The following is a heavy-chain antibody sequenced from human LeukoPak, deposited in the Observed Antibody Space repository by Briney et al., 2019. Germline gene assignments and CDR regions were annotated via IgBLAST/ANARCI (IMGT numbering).Heavy chain of an antibody. V-gene: IGHV1-18*03. D-gene: IGHD5-12*01. CDR1: GYIFNTYG. Sequence: ASVKVSWKTSGYIFNTYGISWVRQAPGQGLEWMAWIRGNNDNTKYAQKFQGRVTLTTDTSTSAAYMELRGLTSDDMAVYYCVRDSAYSPDYWGQGTLVTVSS. J-gene: IGHJ4*02. CDR2: IRGNNDNT. CDR3: VRDSAYSPDY.